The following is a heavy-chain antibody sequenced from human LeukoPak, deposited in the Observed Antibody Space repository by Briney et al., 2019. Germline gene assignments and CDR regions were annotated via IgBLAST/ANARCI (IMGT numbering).Heavy chain of an antibody. CDR2: ISSSSSYI. V-gene: IGHV3-21*01. Sequence: GGSLRLSCAASGFTFSSYSMNWVRQAPGKGLEWVSSISSSSSYIYYADSVKGRFTISRDNAENSLYLQMNSLRAEDTAVYYCARDVLWFGESTFDYWGQGTLVTVSS. J-gene: IGHJ4*02. D-gene: IGHD3-10*01. CDR1: GFTFSSYS. CDR3: ARDVLWFGESTFDY.